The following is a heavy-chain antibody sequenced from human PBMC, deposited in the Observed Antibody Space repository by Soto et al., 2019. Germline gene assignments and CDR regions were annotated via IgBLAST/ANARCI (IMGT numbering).Heavy chain of an antibody. CDR3: ASPLARIEVAGDFDY. Sequence: QVQLVESGGGVVQPGRSLRLSCAASGFTFSSYAMHWVRQAPGKGLEWVAVISYDGSNKYYADSVKGRFTISRDNSKNTRYLQMNSLRAEDTAVYYCASPLARIEVAGDFDYGGRGTLVTVSS. V-gene: IGHV3-30-3*01. CDR1: GFTFSSYA. J-gene: IGHJ4*02. D-gene: IGHD6-19*01. CDR2: ISYDGSNK.